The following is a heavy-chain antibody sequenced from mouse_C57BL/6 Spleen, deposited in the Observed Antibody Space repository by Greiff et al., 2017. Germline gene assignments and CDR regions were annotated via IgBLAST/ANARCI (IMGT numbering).Heavy chain of an antibody. Sequence: EVQLQQSGPELVKPGASVKIPCKASGYTFTDYNMDWVKQSHGKSLEWIGDINPNNGGTIYNQKFKGKATLTVDKSSSTAYMELRSLTSEDTAVYYCARSDDGYSAWFDYWGQGTLVTVSA. CDR3: ARSDDGYSAWFDY. V-gene: IGHV1-18*01. CDR1: GYTFTDYN. D-gene: IGHD2-3*01. J-gene: IGHJ3*01. CDR2: INPNNGGT.